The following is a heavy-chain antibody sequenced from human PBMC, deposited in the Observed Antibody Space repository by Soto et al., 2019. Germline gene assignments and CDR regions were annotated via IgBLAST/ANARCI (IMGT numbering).Heavy chain of an antibody. CDR3: ARDDSCYGESGYGMNV. CDR1: GATISSGGFY. V-gene: IGHV4-31*03. Sequence: QVQLQESGPGLVEASQTLSLTCTVSGATISSGGFYWRWLRLRPGKGLEWSGHIYSTGSTYYTPSHNCRVTISVDMSSNQFSLPLRSVTAADTAKYFCARDDSCYGESGYGMNVWGQGPTVTVSS. CDR2: IYSTGST. J-gene: IGHJ6*02. D-gene: IGHD4-17*01.